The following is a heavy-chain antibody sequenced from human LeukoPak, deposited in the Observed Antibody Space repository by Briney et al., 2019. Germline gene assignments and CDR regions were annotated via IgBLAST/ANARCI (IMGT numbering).Heavy chain of an antibody. CDR3: TTDVLDRDFWSGGGWFDP. CDR1: GFTFSNAW. CDR2: IMSKTDGGTT. D-gene: IGHD3-3*01. V-gene: IGHV3-15*01. J-gene: IGHJ5*02. Sequence: PGGSLRLSCAASGFTFSNAWLTWVRQAPGKGLEWVSRIMSKTDGGTTDYAAPVKGRFTISRDDSKNTLHLQMNSLKTEDTAVYYCTTDVLDRDFWSGGGWFDPWGQGTLVTVSS.